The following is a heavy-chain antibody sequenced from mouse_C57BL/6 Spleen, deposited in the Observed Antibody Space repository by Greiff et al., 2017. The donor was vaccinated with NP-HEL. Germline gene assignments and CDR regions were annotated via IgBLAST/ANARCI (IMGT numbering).Heavy chain of an antibody. V-gene: IGHV14-2*01. CDR2: IDPEDGEN. CDR3: ARWEYSNYVGHFDY. J-gene: IGHJ2*01. D-gene: IGHD2-5*01. CDR1: GFNIKDYY. Sequence: VQLQQSGAELVKPGASVKLSCTASGFNIKDYYMHWVKQRTEQGLEWIGRIDPEDGENKYAPKFQGKATITADTSSNTAYLQLSSLTSEDTAVYYCARWEYSNYVGHFDYWGQGTTLTVSS.